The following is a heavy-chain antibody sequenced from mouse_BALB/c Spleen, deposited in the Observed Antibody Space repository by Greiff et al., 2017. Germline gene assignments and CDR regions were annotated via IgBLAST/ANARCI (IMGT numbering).Heavy chain of an antibody. CDR2: IWSGGST. CDR1: GFSLTSYG. Sequence: VQLQQSGPGLVPPSQSLSITCTVSGFSLTSYGVHWVRQPPGKGLEWLGVIWSGGSTDYNAAFISRLSISKDNSKSQVFFKMNSLQANDTAIYYCARNYYGSYGGFAYWGQGTLVTVSA. D-gene: IGHD2-1*01. J-gene: IGHJ3*01. V-gene: IGHV2-2*02. CDR3: ARNYYGSYGGFAY.